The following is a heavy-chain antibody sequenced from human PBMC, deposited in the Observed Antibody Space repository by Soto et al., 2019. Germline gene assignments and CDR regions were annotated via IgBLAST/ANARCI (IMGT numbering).Heavy chain of an antibody. J-gene: IGHJ4*02. CDR2: INHSGST. V-gene: IGHV4-34*01. CDR1: GGSFSGYY. Sequence: PSETLSLTCAVYGGSFSGYYWSWIRQPPGKGLEWIGEINHSGSTNYNPSLKSRATISVDTSKNHFSLMLTSVTAADTAVYYCARRSHIVVAPTWGQGTLVTVSS. CDR3: ARRSHIVVAPT. D-gene: IGHD2-21*01.